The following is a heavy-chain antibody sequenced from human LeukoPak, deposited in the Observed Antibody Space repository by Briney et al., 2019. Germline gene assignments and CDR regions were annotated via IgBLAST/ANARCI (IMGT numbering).Heavy chain of an antibody. Sequence: GGSLRLSCAASGFTFSSYAMSWLRQAPGKGLEWVSAISGSGGSTYYADSVKGRFTISRDNSKNTLYLQMNSLRAEDTAVYYCAKDPHRGYSGYGYFDYWGQGTLVTVSS. D-gene: IGHD5-12*01. CDR3: AKDPHRGYSGYGYFDY. CDR2: ISGSGGST. CDR1: GFTFSSYA. V-gene: IGHV3-23*01. J-gene: IGHJ4*02.